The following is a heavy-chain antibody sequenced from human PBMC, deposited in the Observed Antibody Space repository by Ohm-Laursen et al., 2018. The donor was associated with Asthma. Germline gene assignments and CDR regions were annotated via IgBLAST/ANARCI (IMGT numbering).Heavy chain of an antibody. CDR2: IVPIFGTA. Sequence: SVKVSCKTSGGTFSSYAISWVRQAPGQGLEWMGGIVPIFGTANYAQKLQGRVTITADESTSTAYMELSSLRSEDTAVYYCARVMIAVASFDYWGQGTLVTVSS. CDR3: ARVMIAVASFDY. V-gene: IGHV1-69*13. J-gene: IGHJ4*02. D-gene: IGHD6-19*01. CDR1: GGTFSSYA.